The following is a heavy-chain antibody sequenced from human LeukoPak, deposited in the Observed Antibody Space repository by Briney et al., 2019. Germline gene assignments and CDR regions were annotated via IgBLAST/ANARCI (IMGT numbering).Heavy chain of an antibody. J-gene: IGHJ4*02. V-gene: IGHV3-7*01. CDR3: ARVGSSWDLLDY. CDR2: THQDESEK. Sequence: GGSLRLSCAASGFTFRSFWMSWVRQAPGKGLEWVANTHQDESEKQYGDSAKGRFTISRDNAKNLLYLQMNSLRAEDTAIYYCARVGSSWDLLDYWGQGTLVTVSS. D-gene: IGHD6-13*01. CDR1: GFTFRSFW.